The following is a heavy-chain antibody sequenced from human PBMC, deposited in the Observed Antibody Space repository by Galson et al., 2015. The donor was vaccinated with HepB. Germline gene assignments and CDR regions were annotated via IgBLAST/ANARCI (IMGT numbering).Heavy chain of an antibody. J-gene: IGHJ2*01. D-gene: IGHD3-22*01. CDR3: ARDPYYYDSSGYYSYWYFDL. CDR1: GGSISSYY. CDR2: IYCSGST. V-gene: IGHV4-59*01. Sequence: TLSLTCTVSGGSISSYYWSWIRQPPGKGLEWIGYIYCSGSTNYNPSLKSRVTISVDTSKNQFSLKLSSVTAADTAVYYCARDPYYYDSSGYYSYWYFDLWGRGTLVTVSS.